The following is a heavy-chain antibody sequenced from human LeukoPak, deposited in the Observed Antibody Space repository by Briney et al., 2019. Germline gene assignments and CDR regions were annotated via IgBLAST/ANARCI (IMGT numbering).Heavy chain of an antibody. V-gene: IGHV1-46*01. CDR3: ARDNSFENFDP. J-gene: IGHJ5*02. CDR2: ITGNGASR. D-gene: IGHD4-23*01. Sequence: ASVKVSCKASGYTFTTSHMYWVRQAPGQGLEWMGTITGNGASRSFAQKFQGRLTMTRDMSTSTVYMELSGLTSEDTAVYYCARDNSFENFDPWGQGTLVTVSS. CDR1: GYTFTTSH.